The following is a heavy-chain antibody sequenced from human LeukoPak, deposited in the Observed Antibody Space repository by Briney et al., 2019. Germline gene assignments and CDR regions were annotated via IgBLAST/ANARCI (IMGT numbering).Heavy chain of an antibody. V-gene: IGHV3-23*01. Sequence: GGSLRLSCVGYGFTFSNYAMTWVRQAPGKGLEWVSSISFGGGYTFYAGSVKGHFTISRDNSRSTLYLQMNNLRAEDTALYYCAKRIDTRGSTHYHDYWGQGTLVTVSS. CDR3: AKRIDTRGSTHYHDY. CDR1: GFTFSNYA. CDR2: ISFGGGYT. D-gene: IGHD3-22*01. J-gene: IGHJ4*02.